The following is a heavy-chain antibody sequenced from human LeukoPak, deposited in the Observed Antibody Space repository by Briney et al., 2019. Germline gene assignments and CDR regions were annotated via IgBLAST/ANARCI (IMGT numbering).Heavy chain of an antibody. D-gene: IGHD3-10*01. Sequence: GRSLRLSCAASGFTFSSYGIHWVRQAPGKGLEWVAVISYDGSNKYYADSVKGRFTISRDNSKNTLYLQMNSLRAEDTAVYYCARDRTIPMGFDPWGQGTLVTVSS. CDR1: GFTFSSYG. V-gene: IGHV3-30*03. CDR2: ISYDGSNK. J-gene: IGHJ5*02. CDR3: ARDRTIPMGFDP.